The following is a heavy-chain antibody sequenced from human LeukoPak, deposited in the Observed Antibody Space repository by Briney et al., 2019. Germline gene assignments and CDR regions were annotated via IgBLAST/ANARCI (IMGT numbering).Heavy chain of an antibody. Sequence: PGRSLRLSCAASGFTFSSYAMHWVRQAPGRGLEWVSSISSSSSYIYYADSVKGRFTISRDNAKNSLYLQMNSLRAEDTAVYYCAHASGIAAANWGQGTLVTVSS. CDR1: GFTFSSYA. V-gene: IGHV3-21*01. CDR2: ISSSSSYI. J-gene: IGHJ4*02. CDR3: AHASGIAAAN. D-gene: IGHD6-13*01.